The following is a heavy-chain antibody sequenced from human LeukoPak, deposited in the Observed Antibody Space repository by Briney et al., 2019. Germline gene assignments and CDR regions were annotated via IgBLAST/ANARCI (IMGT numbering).Heavy chain of an antibody. D-gene: IGHD4-11*01. CDR1: GGTFSSYT. V-gene: IGHV1-69*04. J-gene: IGHJ3*02. CDR3: ARESTVTMGAFDI. Sequence: SVKVSCKASGGTFSSYTISWVRQAPGQGLEWMGRIIPILGIANYAQKFQGRVTITADKSTRTAYMELSSLRSEDTAVYYCARESTVTMGAFDIWGQGTMVTVSS. CDR2: IIPILGIA.